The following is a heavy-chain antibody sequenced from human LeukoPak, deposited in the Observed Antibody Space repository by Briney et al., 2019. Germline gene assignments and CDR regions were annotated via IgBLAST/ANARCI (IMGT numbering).Heavy chain of an antibody. V-gene: IGHV3-9*01. CDR3: VREKRGPGNFDKYYGMDV. CDR1: GFIFNNYA. J-gene: IGHJ6*02. Sequence: GGSLRLSCTTSGFIFNNYAMHWVRQPPGKGLEWVSNVNWDGTVKAYADSLKGRFTISRDNAKNSLYLQMNSLTPEDTALYYCVREKRGPGNFDKYYGMDVWGQGTTITVSS. D-gene: IGHD4-23*01. CDR2: VNWDGTVK.